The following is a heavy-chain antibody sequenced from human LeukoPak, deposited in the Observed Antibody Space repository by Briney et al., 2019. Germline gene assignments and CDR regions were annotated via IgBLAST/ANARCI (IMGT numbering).Heavy chain of an antibody. V-gene: IGHV4-30-4*08. J-gene: IGHJ6*02. Sequence: YWIGWARQMPGKGLEWIGYIYYSGSTYYNPSLKSRVTISVDTSKNQFSLKLSSVTAADTAVYYCARGRGGATLMDVWGQGTTVTVSS. CDR3: ARGRGGATLMDV. CDR1: Y. D-gene: IGHD1-26*01. CDR2: IYYSGST.